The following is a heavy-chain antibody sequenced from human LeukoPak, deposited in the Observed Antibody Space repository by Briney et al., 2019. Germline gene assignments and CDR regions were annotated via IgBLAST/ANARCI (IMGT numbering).Heavy chain of an antibody. CDR3: ARGSGGSIFDY. Sequence: GGSLRLSCAASGFTFSSYSMNWVRQAPEKGLEWVSYISSSSSTIYYADSVKGRFTISRDNAKNSLYLQMNSLRAEDAAVYYCARGSGGSIFDYWGQGTLVTVSS. CDR1: GFTFSSYS. J-gene: IGHJ4*02. CDR2: ISSSSSTI. D-gene: IGHD2-15*01. V-gene: IGHV3-48*01.